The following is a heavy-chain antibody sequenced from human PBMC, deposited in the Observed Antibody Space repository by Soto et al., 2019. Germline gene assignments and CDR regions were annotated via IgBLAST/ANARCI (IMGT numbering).Heavy chain of an antibody. Sequence: EVQLVQSGAEVKKPGESLKISCKGSGYSFTSYWIGWVRQMPGKGLDWMGIIYPGDSDTRYSPSFQGQVTISADKSIRTAYLQRSSLKASDTAMYYCERTWDSSGWAFDYWGQGTLVTVSS. D-gene: IGHD6-19*01. CDR2: IYPGDSDT. J-gene: IGHJ4*02. V-gene: IGHV5-51*01. CDR3: ERTWDSSGWAFDY. CDR1: GYSFTSYW.